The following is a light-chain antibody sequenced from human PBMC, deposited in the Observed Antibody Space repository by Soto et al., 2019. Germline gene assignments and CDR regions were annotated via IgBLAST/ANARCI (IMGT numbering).Light chain of an antibody. CDR2: SNN. CDR1: SSNIGSNT. CDR3: AAWDDSLNGFFV. V-gene: IGLV1-44*01. Sequence: VLTQPPSASGTPGQRVTISCSGSSSNIGSNTVNWYQQLPGTAPKLLIYSNNQRPSGVPDRFSGSKSGTSASLAISGLQSEDEADYYCAAWDDSLNGFFVFGTGTKVTVL. J-gene: IGLJ1*01.